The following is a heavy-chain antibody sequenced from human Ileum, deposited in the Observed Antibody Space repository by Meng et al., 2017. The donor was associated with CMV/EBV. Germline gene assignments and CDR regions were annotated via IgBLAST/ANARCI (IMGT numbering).Heavy chain of an antibody. CDR1: GFTFSSYE. J-gene: IGHJ6*02. V-gene: IGHV3-21*01. Sequence: GESLKISCAASGFTFSSYEMNWVRQAPGKGLEWVSSISSSSSYIYYADSVKGRFTISRDNAKNSLYLQMNSLRAEDTAVYYCARDHCSSTSCYPYYGMDVWGQGTTVTASS. D-gene: IGHD2-2*01. CDR3: ARDHCSSTSCYPYYGMDV. CDR2: ISSSSSYI.